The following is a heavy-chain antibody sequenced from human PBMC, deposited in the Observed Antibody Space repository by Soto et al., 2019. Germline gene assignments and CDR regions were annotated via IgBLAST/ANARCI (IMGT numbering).Heavy chain of an antibody. Sequence: PSETLSLTCSISGGSMRGYHWNWIRQTPGKGLEWIGYIYYSGSTNYNPSLKSRVTISVDTSKNQFSLKLSSVTAADTAVYYCARASGSSVVVTAIYFDYWGQGTLVTVSS. CDR2: IYYSGST. D-gene: IGHD2-21*02. J-gene: IGHJ4*02. CDR3: ARASGSSVVVTAIYFDY. V-gene: IGHV4-59*01. CDR1: GGSMRGYH.